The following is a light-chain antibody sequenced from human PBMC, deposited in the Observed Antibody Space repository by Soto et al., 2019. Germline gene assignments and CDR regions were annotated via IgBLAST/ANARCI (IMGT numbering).Light chain of an antibody. CDR1: SSDVGGYKF. V-gene: IGLV2-8*01. Sequence: QSVPTQPPSASGSPGQSVTISCTGTSSDVGGYKFVSWHQQHPGKAPKLILYEVNKRPSGVPDRFSGSKSGNTASLTVSGLQADDEAEYYCSSYAGSNTFVFGTGTKVTVL. CDR2: EVN. J-gene: IGLJ1*01. CDR3: SSYAGSNTFV.